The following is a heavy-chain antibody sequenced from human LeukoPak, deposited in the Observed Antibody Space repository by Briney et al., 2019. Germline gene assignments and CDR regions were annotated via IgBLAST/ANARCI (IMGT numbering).Heavy chain of an antibody. CDR2: IKQDGSEK. Sequence: GGSLRLSCAASGFAFSTYWMNWIRQAPGKGLEWVANIKQDGSEKYYLDSVEGRFTISRDNAKNLLYLKMSNLRAEDTAVYYCAKPITITGATDGFDIWGQGAKVIVSS. J-gene: IGHJ3*02. D-gene: IGHD5-12*01. V-gene: IGHV3-7*01. CDR1: GFAFSTYW. CDR3: AKPITITGATDGFDI.